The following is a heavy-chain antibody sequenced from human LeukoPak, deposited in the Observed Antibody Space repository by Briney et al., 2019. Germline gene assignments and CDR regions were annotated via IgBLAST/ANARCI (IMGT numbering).Heavy chain of an antibody. CDR1: GFTFSSYG. V-gene: IGHV3-33*06. CDR3: AKSVGSSRPFDY. Sequence: GSLRLSCAASGFTFSSYGMHWVRQAPGKGLEWVAVIWYDGSNKYYADSVKGRFTISRDNSKNTLYLQMNSLRAEDTAAYYCAKSVGSSRPFDYWGQGTLVTVSS. D-gene: IGHD6-13*01. J-gene: IGHJ4*02. CDR2: IWYDGSNK.